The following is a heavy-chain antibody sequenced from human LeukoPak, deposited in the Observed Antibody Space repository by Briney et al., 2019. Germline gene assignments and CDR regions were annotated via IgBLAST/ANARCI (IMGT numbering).Heavy chain of an antibody. D-gene: IGHD7-27*01. CDR1: GFTFSNYA. J-gene: IGHJ4*02. V-gene: IGHV3-66*01. Sequence: PGGSLRLSCQASGFTFSNYAMSWVRQAPGKGLEWVSVIYSGGSTYYADSVKGRFTISRDNSKNTLYLQMNSLRAEDTAVYYCARDPGGNWGYWGQGTLVTVSS. CDR3: ARDPGGNWGY. CDR2: IYSGGST.